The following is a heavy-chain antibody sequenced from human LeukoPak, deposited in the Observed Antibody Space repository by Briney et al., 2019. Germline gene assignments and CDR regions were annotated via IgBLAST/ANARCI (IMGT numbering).Heavy chain of an antibody. CDR2: IYYSGST. Sequence: SETLSLTCTVSGGSISSYYWSWIRQPPGKGLEWIGYIYYSGSTNYNPSLKSRVTLSVDTSNNQFSLKLSSVTAADTALYFCARGEDWFDPWGQGTLVTVSS. CDR1: GGSISSYY. J-gene: IGHJ5*02. D-gene: IGHD3-16*01. V-gene: IGHV4-59*01. CDR3: ARGEDWFDP.